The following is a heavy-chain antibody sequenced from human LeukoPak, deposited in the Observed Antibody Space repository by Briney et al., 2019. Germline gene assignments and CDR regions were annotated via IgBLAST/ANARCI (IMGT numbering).Heavy chain of an antibody. CDR1: GGSFSGNY. Sequence: SETLSLTCAVYGGSFSGNYWSWIRQPPGKGLEWIGEINHSGSTNYNPSLKSRVTISLDTSKNQFSLKLSSVTAADTAVYYCARDQGYVPENWFDPWGQGTLVTVSS. D-gene: IGHD5-12*01. CDR2: INHSGST. J-gene: IGHJ5*02. CDR3: ARDQGYVPENWFDP. V-gene: IGHV4-34*01.